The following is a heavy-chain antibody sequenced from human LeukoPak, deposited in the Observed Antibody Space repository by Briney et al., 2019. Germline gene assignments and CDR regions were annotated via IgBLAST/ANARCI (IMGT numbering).Heavy chain of an antibody. J-gene: IGHJ5*02. Sequence: ASVKVCCKASGGTFSSYAISWVRQAPGQGLEWMGGIIPIFGTANYAQKFQGRVTITTDESTSTAYMELSSLRSEDTAVYYCARAGCCGSYSWFDPWGQGTLVTVSS. V-gene: IGHV1-69*05. CDR3: ARAGCCGSYSWFDP. CDR2: IIPIFGTA. D-gene: IGHD1-26*01. CDR1: GGTFSSYA.